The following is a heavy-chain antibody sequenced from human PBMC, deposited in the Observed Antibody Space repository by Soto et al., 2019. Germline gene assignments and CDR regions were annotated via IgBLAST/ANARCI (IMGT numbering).Heavy chain of an antibody. J-gene: IGHJ3*02. CDR3: ARHVNPWAQGAFDI. D-gene: IGHD3-10*02. CDR2: INHSGST. CDR1: GGSFSGYY. V-gene: IGHV4-34*01. Sequence: PSETLSLTCAVYGGSFSGYYWTWIRQPPGTGLEWIGEINHSGSTNYNPSLKSRVTISVDTSKNQFSLKLSSVTAADTAVYYCARHVNPWAQGAFDIWGQGTMVTVS.